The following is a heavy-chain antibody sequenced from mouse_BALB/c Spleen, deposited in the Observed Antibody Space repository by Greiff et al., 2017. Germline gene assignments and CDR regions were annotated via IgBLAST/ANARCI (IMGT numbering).Heavy chain of an antibody. V-gene: IGHV5-17*02. CDR3: ARGAYYRDDGGAWFAY. D-gene: IGHD2-14*01. CDR2: ISSGSSNI. CDR1: GFTFSSFG. J-gene: IGHJ3*01. Sequence: EVQRVESGGGLVQPGGSRKLSCAASGFTFSSFGMHWVRQAPEKGLEWVAYISSGSSNIYYADTVKGRFTISRDKPKNTLFLQMTSLRSEDTAMYYCARGAYYRDDGGAWFAYWGQGTLVTVSA.